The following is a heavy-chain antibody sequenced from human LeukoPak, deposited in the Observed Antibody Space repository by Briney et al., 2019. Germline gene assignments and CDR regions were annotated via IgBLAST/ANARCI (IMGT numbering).Heavy chain of an antibody. D-gene: IGHD5-12*01. J-gene: IGHJ4*02. CDR1: GFSFNRYS. CDR2: TSSSGSFI. CDR3: ARDQGSYTDYEVDY. Sequence: GGSLRLSCVTSGFSFNRYSMNWVRQAPGKVLEWVSFTSSSGSFIYYEDSVKGRFIITRDNAKNSLFLQLNSLRAEDTGVYYCARDQGSYTDYEVDYWGQGTLVTVSS. V-gene: IGHV3-21*01.